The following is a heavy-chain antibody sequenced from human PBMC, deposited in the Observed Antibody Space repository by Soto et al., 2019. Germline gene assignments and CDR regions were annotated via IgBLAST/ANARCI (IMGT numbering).Heavy chain of an antibody. CDR3: ASGGSTSLYYYYYGMDV. CDR1: GFTFSSYS. CDR2: ISSSSSYI. J-gene: IGHJ6*02. Sequence: PGGSLRLSCAASGFTFSSYSMNWVRQAPGKGLEWVSSISSSSSYIYYADSVKGRFTISRDNAKNSLYLQMNSLRAEDTAVYYCASGGSTSLYYYYYGMDVWGQGTTVTVSS. D-gene: IGHD2-2*01. V-gene: IGHV3-21*01.